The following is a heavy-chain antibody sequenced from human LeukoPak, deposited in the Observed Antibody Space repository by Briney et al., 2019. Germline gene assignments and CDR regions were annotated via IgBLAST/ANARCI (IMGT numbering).Heavy chain of an antibody. CDR3: ARRSQLPLSWFDP. CDR2: IYHSGST. Sequence: SETLSLTCAVSGGSISSSNWWSWVRQPPGKGLEWIGEIYHSGSTNYNPSLKSRVTISVDKSKNQFSLKLSSVTAADTAVYYCARRSQLPLSWFDPWGQGTLVTVSS. V-gene: IGHV4-4*02. CDR1: GGSISSSNW. J-gene: IGHJ5*02. D-gene: IGHD2-2*01.